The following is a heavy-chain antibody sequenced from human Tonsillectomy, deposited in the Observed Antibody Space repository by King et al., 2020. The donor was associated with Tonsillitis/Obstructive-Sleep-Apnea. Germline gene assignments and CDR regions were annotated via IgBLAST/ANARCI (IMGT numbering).Heavy chain of an antibody. J-gene: IGHJ4*02. CDR3: AKEMQLGNLCDY. Sequence: VQLVESGGGLVQPGGSLRLSCAASGFTFDSYAVSWVRQAPGKGLEWVSAVSASGAGTYYEDAAKGRFTISRNNSKNKLYLQLNSLRAEDTDVYYCAKEMQLGNLCDYWGQGTPVSVSS. V-gene: IGHV3-23*04. D-gene: IGHD1-1*01. CDR2: VSASGAGT. CDR1: GFTFDSYA.